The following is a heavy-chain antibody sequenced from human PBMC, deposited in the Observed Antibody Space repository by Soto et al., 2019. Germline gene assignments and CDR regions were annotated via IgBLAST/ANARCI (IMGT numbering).Heavy chain of an antibody. CDR3: ARTTIFGEYYYYYMDV. D-gene: IGHD3-3*01. Sequence: QVQLQESGPGLVKPSETLSLTCTVSAGSISSYYWSWIRQPPGKGLEWIGYIYYSGSTNYNPSLKSRVTISVDTSKNQFSLKLSSVTAADTAVYYCARTTIFGEYYYYYMDVWGKGTTVTVSS. V-gene: IGHV4-59*08. CDR1: AGSISSYY. J-gene: IGHJ6*03. CDR2: IYYSGST.